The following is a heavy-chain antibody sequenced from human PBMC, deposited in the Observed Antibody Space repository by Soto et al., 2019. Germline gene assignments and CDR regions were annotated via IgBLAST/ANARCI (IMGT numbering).Heavy chain of an antibody. V-gene: IGHV3-23*01. CDR3: AHLTPATIAVAGF. D-gene: IGHD6-13*01. CDR2: ISGSDGST. Sequence: PGGSLRLSCAASGFTLSSYAMSWVRQAPGKGLEWVSAISGSDGSTYYADSVKGRFTISRDNSKNTLYLQMNSLRVEDTAVYYCAHLTPATIAVAGFWGQGPLVTVSS. J-gene: IGHJ4*02. CDR1: GFTLSSYA.